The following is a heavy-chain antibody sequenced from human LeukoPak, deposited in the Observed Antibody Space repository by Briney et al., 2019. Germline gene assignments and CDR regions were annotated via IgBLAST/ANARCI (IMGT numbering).Heavy chain of an antibody. CDR2: IYPGDSDT. J-gene: IGHJ4*02. Sequence: GESLKILCKGSGYSFTSYWIGWVRPMPGKGLEWMGIIYPGDSDTRYSPSFQGQVTISADKSISTAYLQWSSLKASDTAMYYCARRSSSSWKDLDYWGQGTLVTVSS. V-gene: IGHV5-51*01. D-gene: IGHD6-13*01. CDR3: ARRSSSSWKDLDY. CDR1: GYSFTSYW.